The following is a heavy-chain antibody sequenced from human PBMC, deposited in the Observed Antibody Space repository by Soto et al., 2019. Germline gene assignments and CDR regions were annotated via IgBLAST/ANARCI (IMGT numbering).Heavy chain of an antibody. CDR3: ARDRSGSYSY. D-gene: IGHD1-26*01. V-gene: IGHV1-69*01. CDR1: GGTFSSYA. J-gene: IGHJ4*02. Sequence: QVQLVQSGAEVKKPGSSVKVSCKASGGTFSSYAISWVRQAPGQGLEWMGGIVPSFGAANYAQKFQGRVTITAYESTSTAYRELSSLRSEDTAVYYCARDRSGSYSYWGQGTLVTVSS. CDR2: IVPSFGAA.